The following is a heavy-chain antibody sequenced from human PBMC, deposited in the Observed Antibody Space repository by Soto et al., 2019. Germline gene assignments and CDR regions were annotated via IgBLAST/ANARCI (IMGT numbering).Heavy chain of an antibody. CDR3: ATTRGIAVGGSFDH. CDR1: GAPISSRSSY. Sequence: SETLSLTCIVSGAPISSRSSYWGWIRQPPGKGLEWVGTFYSGSTYNNPSLKSRVTISVDTSKNQFSLKLSSVAAEDTAIYYCATTRGIAVGGSFDHWGQGTLVTVSS. CDR2: FYSGST. D-gene: IGHD6-13*01. J-gene: IGHJ5*02. V-gene: IGHV4-39*01.